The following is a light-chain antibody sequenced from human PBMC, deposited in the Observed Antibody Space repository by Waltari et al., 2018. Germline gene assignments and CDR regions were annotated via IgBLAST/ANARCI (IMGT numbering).Light chain of an antibody. CDR3: QQYGSSHT. CDR2: GAS. J-gene: IGKJ2*01. CDR1: QSVSSSY. Sequence: EIVLTQSPGTLSLSPWERATLSCRASQSVSSSYLAWYQQKPGQAPRLLIYGASSRATGIPDRFSGSGSGTDFTLTISRLEPEDFAVYYCQQYGSSHTFGQGTKLEIK. V-gene: IGKV3-20*01.